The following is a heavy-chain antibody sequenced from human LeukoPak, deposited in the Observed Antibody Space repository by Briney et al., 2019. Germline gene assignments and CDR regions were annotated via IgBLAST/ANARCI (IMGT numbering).Heavy chain of an antibody. Sequence: ASVKVSCKASGYTSTSYGISWVRQAPGQGLEWMGWISAYNGNTNYAQKLQGRVTMTTDTSTSTAYMELRSLRSDDTAVYYCARDGFGELLYYFDYWGQGTLVTVSS. CDR3: ARDGFGELLYYFDY. CDR2: ISAYNGNT. CDR1: GYTSTSYG. J-gene: IGHJ4*02. D-gene: IGHD3-10*01. V-gene: IGHV1-18*01.